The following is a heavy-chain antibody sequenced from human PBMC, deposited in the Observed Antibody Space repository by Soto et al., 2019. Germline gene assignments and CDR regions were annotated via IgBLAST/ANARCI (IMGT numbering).Heavy chain of an antibody. CDR3: ARLCKGLGKLYLGACL. V-gene: IGHV5-51*01. J-gene: IGHJ4*02. CDR1: GYSFSSYW. D-gene: IGHD3-16*01. CDR2: IYPGDSDT. Sequence: GESLKISCKGSGYSFSSYWIGWVRQMPVKGLEWMGIIYPGDSDTIYSPSFQGQVTISADKSISTAYVQWSSLKASDTAMYYCARLCKGLGKLYLGACLWGQGTLVSVSS.